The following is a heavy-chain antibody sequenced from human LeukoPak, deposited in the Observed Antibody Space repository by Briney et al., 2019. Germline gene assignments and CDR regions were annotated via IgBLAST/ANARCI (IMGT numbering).Heavy chain of an antibody. CDR2: LSGSAGST. CDR1: GFTFSSYA. Sequence: GGSLRLSCAASGFTFSSYAMSWVRQAPGKGLEWVSALSGSAGSTYYADSVTGRFTISRDNSKNTLYLQMNSLRAEDTAVYYCAKRGAEVGATVAPGDYWGQGTLVTVSS. V-gene: IGHV3-23*01. CDR3: AKRGAEVGATVAPGDY. D-gene: IGHD1-26*01. J-gene: IGHJ4*02.